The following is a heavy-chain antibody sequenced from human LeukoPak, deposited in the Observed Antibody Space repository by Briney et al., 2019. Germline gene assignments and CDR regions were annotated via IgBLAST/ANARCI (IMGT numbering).Heavy chain of an antibody. D-gene: IGHD3-10*01. Sequence: KPSETLSLTCTVSGGSISSSGYYWAWIRRPPGKGLEWIGCIYSSGSTYYNPSLMSRVTISVETSQSQFSLKLSSVTAADTAVYYCARLGGSGDTFDIWGQGTMVTVSS. CDR3: ARLGGSGDTFDI. J-gene: IGHJ3*02. V-gene: IGHV4-39*01. CDR1: GGSISSSGYY. CDR2: IYSSGST.